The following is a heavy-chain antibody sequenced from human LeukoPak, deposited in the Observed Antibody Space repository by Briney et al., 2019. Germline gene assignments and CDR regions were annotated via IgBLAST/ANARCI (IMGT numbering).Heavy chain of an antibody. D-gene: IGHD6-19*01. CDR1: GFTFSSYG. CDR2: IRYDGSNN. V-gene: IGHV3-30*02. Sequence: GGSLRLSCAASGFTFSSYGMHWVRQAPGKGLEWVAFIRYDGSNNYYADSVKGRFTISRDNSKNTLYLQMNSLRAEDTAVYSCAKDQWLVLDYWGQGTLVTVSS. J-gene: IGHJ4*02. CDR3: AKDQWLVLDY.